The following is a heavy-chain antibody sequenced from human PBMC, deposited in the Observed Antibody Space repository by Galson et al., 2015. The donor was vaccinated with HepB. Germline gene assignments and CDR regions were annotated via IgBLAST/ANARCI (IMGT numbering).Heavy chain of an antibody. CDR3: ARDGGDIVGATTDFDY. Sequence: SVKVSCKASGYTFTGYYMHWVRQAPGQGLEWMGWINPNSGGTNYAQKFQGRVTMTRDTSISTAYMELSRLRSDDTAVYYCARDGGDIVGATTDFDYWGQGTLVTVSS. CDR1: GYTFTGYY. V-gene: IGHV1-2*02. J-gene: IGHJ4*02. CDR2: INPNSGGT. D-gene: IGHD1-26*01.